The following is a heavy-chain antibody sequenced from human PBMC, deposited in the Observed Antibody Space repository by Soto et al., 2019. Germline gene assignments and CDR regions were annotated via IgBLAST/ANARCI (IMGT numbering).Heavy chain of an antibody. CDR1: GFTFSSYA. CDR3: AKGGPNLYCSSTSCYDAFDI. J-gene: IGHJ3*02. Sequence: GGSLRLSCAASGFTFSSYAMSWVRQAPGKGLEWVSAISGSGGSTYYADYVKGRFTISRDNSKNTLYLQMNSLRAEDTAVYYCAKGGPNLYCSSTSCYDAFDIWGQGTMVTVSS. CDR2: ISGSGGST. D-gene: IGHD2-2*01. V-gene: IGHV3-23*01.